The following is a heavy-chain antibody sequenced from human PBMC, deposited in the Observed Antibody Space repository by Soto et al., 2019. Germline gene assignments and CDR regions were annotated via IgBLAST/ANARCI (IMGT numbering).Heavy chain of an antibody. D-gene: IGHD3-10*01. V-gene: IGHV5-10-1*01. CDR3: ARRYTGKDAFDI. CDR2: IDPSDSYT. CDR1: GHSFTNYW. J-gene: IGHJ3*02. Sequence: EVQLGQSGAEVKKPGESLRISCKGSGHSFTNYWTVWVRQVPGKGLEWMGRIDPSDSYTTYSPSLQGHVTISADKSINTAYLQWSSLKASDTAIYYGARRYTGKDAFDIWGQGTMVIVSS.